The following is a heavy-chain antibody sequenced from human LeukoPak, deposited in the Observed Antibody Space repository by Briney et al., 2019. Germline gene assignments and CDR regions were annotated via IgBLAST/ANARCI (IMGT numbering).Heavy chain of an antibody. V-gene: IGHV4-31*03. J-gene: IGHJ5*02. CDR2: IHYDGST. CDR3: ARVVREGPFGVVPNWFDP. CDR1: GGSISSGGHY. D-gene: IGHD3-3*01. Sequence: SETLSLTCTVSGGSISSGGHYWSWIRQHPEKGLEWMGYIHYDGSTYYSPSLRSRVSISLDTSENRFSLELISVTAADTAVYYCARVVREGPFGVVPNWFDPWGQGTLVTVSS.